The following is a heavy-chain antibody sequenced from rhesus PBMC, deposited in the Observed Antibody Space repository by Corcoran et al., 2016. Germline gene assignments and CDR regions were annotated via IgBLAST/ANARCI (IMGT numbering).Heavy chain of an antibody. CDR1: GYTFTSYY. V-gene: IGHV1-180*01. CDR3: TRGWNYFDY. Sequence: QVQLVQSGAEIKQPGASVKLSCKASGYTFTSYYMHWVRQAPGQGLEVRGLIAPYNGNTSSAQNCQGTVTITTDTSTSTGYMERSSLRSEDTAVYYCTRGWNYFDYWGQGFLVTVSS. D-gene: IGHD1-1*01. CDR2: IAPYNGNT. J-gene: IGHJ4*01.